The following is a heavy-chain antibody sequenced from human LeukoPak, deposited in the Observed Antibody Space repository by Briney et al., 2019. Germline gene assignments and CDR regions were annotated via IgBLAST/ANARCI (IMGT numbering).Heavy chain of an antibody. CDR2: IKRKSDGGTA. J-gene: IGHJ4*02. Sequence: PGGCLRLSCAASGFTFSNAWTGWVSQAPGKGREWVGRIKRKSDGGTADYAATVKGRFTISRDDSKNTQFLQMNSLNTEDTAVYYCTTVELWLGRALLFWGEGSIVTVAS. CDR1: GFTFSNAW. V-gene: IGHV3-15*01. D-gene: IGHD6-19*01. CDR3: TTVELWLGRALLF.